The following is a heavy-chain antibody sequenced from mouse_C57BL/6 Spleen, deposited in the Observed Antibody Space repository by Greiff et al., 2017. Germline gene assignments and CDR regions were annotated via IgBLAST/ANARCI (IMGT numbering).Heavy chain of an antibody. D-gene: IGHD1-1*01. Sequence: EVKLVESGGGLVKPGGSLKLSCAASGFTFSDYGMHWVRQAPEKGLEWVAYISSGSSTIYYADTVKGRFTISRDNAKNTLFLQMTSLRSEDTAMYYCARHYYGGYAMDYWGQGTSVTVSS. V-gene: IGHV5-17*01. CDR3: ARHYYGGYAMDY. J-gene: IGHJ4*01. CDR1: GFTFSDYG. CDR2: ISSGSSTI.